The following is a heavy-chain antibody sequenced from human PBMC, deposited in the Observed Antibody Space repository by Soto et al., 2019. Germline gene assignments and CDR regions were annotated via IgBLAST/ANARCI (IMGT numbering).Heavy chain of an antibody. CDR2: ILYSGTT. V-gene: IGHV4-39*01. CDR1: GGSISSSSYY. D-gene: IGHD3-10*01. CDR3: ARFKRGGSVIRGVTD. J-gene: IGHJ4*02. Sequence: QLQLQESGPGLVKPSETLSLTCSVSGGSISSSSYYWGWIRQPPGKGLEWTGSILYSGTTYYSPSLGSRLTISVDTPKSQFSLRLSSVTAADTAVYYCARFKRGGSVIRGVTDWGQGTLVTVSA.